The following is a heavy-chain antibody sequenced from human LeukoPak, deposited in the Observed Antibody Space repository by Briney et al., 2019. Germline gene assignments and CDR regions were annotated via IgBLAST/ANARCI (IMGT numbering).Heavy chain of an antibody. CDR1: GFTFSSYA. D-gene: IGHD3-10*01. J-gene: IGHJ4*02. V-gene: IGHV3-23*01. CDR3: AKHFFGSGSYYNVDY. CDR2: LTGSGGSGGRT. Sequence: GGSLRLSCAASGFTFSSYAMTWVRQAPGKGLEWVSALTGSGGSGGRTYYADSVKGRFTISRDNSKNTLYLQMNSLRADDTAVYYCAKHFFGSGSYYNVDYWGQGTLVTVSS.